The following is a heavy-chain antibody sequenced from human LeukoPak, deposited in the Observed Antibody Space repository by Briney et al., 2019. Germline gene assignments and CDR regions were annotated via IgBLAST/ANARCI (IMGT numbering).Heavy chain of an antibody. CDR1: GGSISSYY. CDR3: ARDGYSSSWAIDY. CDR2: IYYSGST. D-gene: IGHD6-13*01. V-gene: IGHV4-59*01. Sequence: NPSETLSLTCTVSGGSISSYYWSWIRQPPGKGLEWIGYIYYSGSTNYNPSLKSRVTISVDTSKNQFSLKLSSVTAADTAVYYCARDGYSSSWAIDYWGQGTLVTVSS. J-gene: IGHJ4*02.